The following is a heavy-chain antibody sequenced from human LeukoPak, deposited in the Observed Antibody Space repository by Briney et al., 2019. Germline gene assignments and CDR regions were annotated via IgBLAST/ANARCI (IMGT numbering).Heavy chain of an antibody. CDR3: VKDYSTIAAAANPLFDY. CDR2: ISGSGGST. D-gene: IGHD6-13*01. CDR1: GFTFSRYA. Sequence: GGSLRLSCAASGFTFSRYAMSWVRQAPGKGLEWVSGISGSGGSTDYADSVKGRFTISRDNSKNTLYLQMHSLRAEDTAVYYCVKDYSTIAAAANPLFDYWGQGALVTVSS. J-gene: IGHJ4*02. V-gene: IGHV3-23*01.